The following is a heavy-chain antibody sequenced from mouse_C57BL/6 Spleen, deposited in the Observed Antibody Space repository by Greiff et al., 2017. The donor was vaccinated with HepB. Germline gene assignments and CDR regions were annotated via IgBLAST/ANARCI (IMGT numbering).Heavy chain of an antibody. CDR3: ARAFWDYFDY. J-gene: IGHJ2*01. CDR1: GFTFSDYY. D-gene: IGHD4-1*01. CDR2: INYDGSST. Sequence: EVKLMESEGGLVQPGSSMKLSCTASGFTFSDYYMAWVRQVPEKGLEWVANINYDGSSTYYLDSLKSRFIISRDNAKNILYLQMSSLKSEDTATYYCARAFWDYFDYWGQGTTLTVSA. V-gene: IGHV5-16*01.